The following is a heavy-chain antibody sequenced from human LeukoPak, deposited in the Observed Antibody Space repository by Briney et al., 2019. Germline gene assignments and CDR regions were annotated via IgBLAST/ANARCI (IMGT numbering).Heavy chain of an antibody. D-gene: IGHD3-22*01. CDR3: ARDRDSMIVRPGIYFDY. V-gene: IGHV1-18*01. CDR1: GYTFTSYG. J-gene: IGHJ4*02. CDR2: ISAYNGNT. Sequence: GASVKVSCKASGYTFTSYGISWVRQAPGQGLEWMGWISAYNGNTNYAQKLQGRVTMTTDTSTSTAYMELRSLRSDDTAVYYCARDRDSMIVRPGIYFDYWGQGTLVTVSS.